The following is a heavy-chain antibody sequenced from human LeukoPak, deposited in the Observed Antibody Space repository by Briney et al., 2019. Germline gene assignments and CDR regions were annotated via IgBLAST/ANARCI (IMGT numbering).Heavy chain of an antibody. Sequence: SETLSLTCTVSGGSISSYYWSWIRQPPGKGLEWIGYIYYSGSTNYNPSLKSRVTISVDTSKNQFSLKLSSVTAADTAVYYCARDSVAPASYYYYGMDVWGQGTTVTVSS. CDR2: IYYSGST. J-gene: IGHJ6*02. V-gene: IGHV4-59*01. CDR3: ARDSVAPASYYYYGMDV. CDR1: GGSISSYY. D-gene: IGHD2-2*01.